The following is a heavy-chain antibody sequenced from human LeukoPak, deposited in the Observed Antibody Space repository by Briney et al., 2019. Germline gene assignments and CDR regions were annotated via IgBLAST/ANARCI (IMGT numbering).Heavy chain of an antibody. D-gene: IGHD3-10*01. CDR2: ISGSGGSK. CDR3: AKHLVRGVIQDAFDI. V-gene: IGHV3-23*01. CDR1: GFTFSSYA. J-gene: IGHJ3*02. Sequence: PAGSLSLSCAASGFTFSSYAMSWVRQAPGKGLEWVSAISGSGGSKYYADSVNYRLSMTRHNSKNTLYSQMNSLRTEDTAVYYCAKHLVRGVIQDAFDIWGQGTRVSVSS.